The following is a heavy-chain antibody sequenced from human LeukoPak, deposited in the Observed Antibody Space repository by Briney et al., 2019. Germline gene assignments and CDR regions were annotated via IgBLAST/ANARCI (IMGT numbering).Heavy chain of an antibody. D-gene: IGHD6-13*01. Sequence: GGSLRLSRAPSRFTFSTYGMHWVRQAPGKGLEGVSFLQFDGNKKNYADSVKGRFTTSRDNSKSMLYLQPNDLTPEDTALYYCAKDRGSSVYVEHLDYWGQGTLVTVSS. J-gene: IGHJ4*02. CDR1: RFTFSTYG. V-gene: IGHV3-30*02. CDR2: LQFDGNKK. CDR3: AKDRGSSVYVEHLDY.